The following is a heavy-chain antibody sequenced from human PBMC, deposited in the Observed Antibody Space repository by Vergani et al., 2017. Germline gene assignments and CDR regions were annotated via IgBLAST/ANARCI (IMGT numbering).Heavy chain of an antibody. J-gene: IGHJ6*02. CDR3: ARDRSPGFGESRYGMDV. CDR1: GGSFSGYY. CDR2: INHSGST. D-gene: IGHD3-10*01. V-gene: IGHV4-34*01. Sequence: QVQLQQWGAGLLKPSETLSLTCAVYGGSFSGYYWSWIRQPPGKGLEWIGEINHSGSTNYNPSLKRRVTISVDTSKNQFSLKLSSVTAADTAVYYCARDRSPGFGESRYGMDVWGQGTTVTVSS.